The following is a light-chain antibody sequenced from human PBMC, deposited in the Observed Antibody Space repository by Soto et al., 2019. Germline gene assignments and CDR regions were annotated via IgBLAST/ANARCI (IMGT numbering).Light chain of an antibody. J-gene: IGKJ1*01. CDR3: QHFGSSLRT. V-gene: IGKV3-11*01. CDR1: QNISSY. CDR2: DVS. Sequence: IVLTQSPATLSLSPGKRATLSCRASQNISSYLIWYQQKPGQAPRLLIYDVSNRATGIPARFSGSGSGTDFTLTINSLEPEDFAVYYCQHFGSSLRTFGQGTKVDIK.